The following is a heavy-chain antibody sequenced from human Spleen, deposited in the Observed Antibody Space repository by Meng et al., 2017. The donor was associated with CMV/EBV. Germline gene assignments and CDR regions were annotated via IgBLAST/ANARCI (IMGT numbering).Heavy chain of an antibody. CDR2: MNSNSDNT. J-gene: IGHJ3*02. CDR3: ARRSSSPESNDAFDI. Sequence: SGYTFTSYDINWVRQATGQGLEWMGWMNSNSDNTGYAQKFQGRVTMTRNPSISTAYMQLSNLRSEDTAVYYCARRSSSPESNDAFDIWGQGTMVTVSS. D-gene: IGHD3-3*01. CDR1: GYTFTSYD. V-gene: IGHV1-8*01.